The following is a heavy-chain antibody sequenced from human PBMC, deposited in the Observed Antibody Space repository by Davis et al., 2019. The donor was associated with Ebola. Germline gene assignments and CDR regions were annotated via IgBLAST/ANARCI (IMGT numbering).Heavy chain of an antibody. CDR3: ARERYRDGSDYFFEQSH. Sequence: SVKVSCKASGGTFNTYAISWVRQAPGQGLDWMGGIIPVSGIPKYAQKFQGRVTITADESASTVYMELSSLRSEDTAVYYCARERYRDGSDYFFEQSHWGQGTLVTVSS. CDR2: IIPVSGIP. D-gene: IGHD3-10*01. V-gene: IGHV1-69*13. CDR1: GGTFNTYA. J-gene: IGHJ4*02.